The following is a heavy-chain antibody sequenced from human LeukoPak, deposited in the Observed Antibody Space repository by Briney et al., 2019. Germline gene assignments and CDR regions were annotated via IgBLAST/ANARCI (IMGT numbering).Heavy chain of an antibody. CDR3: ARVAKGGVDKAVDY. V-gene: IGHV3-48*01. J-gene: IGHJ4*02. CDR1: GFPCNSHN. Sequence: GGSLRLSCAASGFPCNSHNVNWVRQAPGKGLEWVSYISKSSSTIYYAYSVKGRFTISRDNAKNSLFLQMNSLRVEDTAVYFCARVAKGGVDKAVDYWGQGTLVTVSS. D-gene: IGHD5-18*01. CDR2: ISKSSSTI.